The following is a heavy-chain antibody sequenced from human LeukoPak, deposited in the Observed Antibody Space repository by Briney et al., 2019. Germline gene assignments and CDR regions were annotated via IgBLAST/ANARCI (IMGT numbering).Heavy chain of an antibody. CDR1: GFTFSSYG. V-gene: IGHV3-30*02. CDR2: IRYDGNNK. CDR3: AKDSPNWAVKYYFDY. D-gene: IGHD7-27*01. J-gene: IGHJ4*02. Sequence: GGSLRLSCAASGFTFSSYGMHWVRQAPGKGLEWVAFIRYDGNNKYYVDSVKGRFTISRDNSKNTLYLQMNSLRAEDTAVYYCAKDSPNWAVKYYFDYWGQGTLVTVSS.